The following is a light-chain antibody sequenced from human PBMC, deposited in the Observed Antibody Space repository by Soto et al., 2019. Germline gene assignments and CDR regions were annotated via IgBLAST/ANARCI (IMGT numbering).Light chain of an antibody. CDR2: KAS. Sequence: DIQMTQSPSTLSASVGDRVTITCRASQSISSWLAWYQQKPGKAPNLLIYKASTLESGVPSRFSGSGSGTELTLTISSLQPDDFATYYCQQYDSYLYSFGQGTKLEIK. CDR3: QQYDSYLYS. J-gene: IGKJ2*03. CDR1: QSISSW. V-gene: IGKV1-5*03.